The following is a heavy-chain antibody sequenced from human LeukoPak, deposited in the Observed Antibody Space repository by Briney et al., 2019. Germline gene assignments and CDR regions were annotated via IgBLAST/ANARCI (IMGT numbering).Heavy chain of an antibody. CDR3: ARDYYDSSGYFDY. J-gene: IGHJ4*02. CDR1: GYTFTSYG. D-gene: IGHD3-22*01. CDR2: ISAYNGNT. V-gene: IGHV1-18*01. Sequence: ASVKVSCKASGYTFTSYGISWVRQAPGQGLEWMGWISAYNGNTNYAQKLQGRVTMTTDTSTSTVYMELSSLRSEDTAVYYCARDYYDSSGYFDYWGQGTLVTVSS.